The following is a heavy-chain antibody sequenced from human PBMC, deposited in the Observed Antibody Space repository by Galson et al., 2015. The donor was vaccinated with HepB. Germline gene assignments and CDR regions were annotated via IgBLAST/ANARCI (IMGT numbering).Heavy chain of an antibody. J-gene: IGHJ5*02. D-gene: IGHD2-15*01. CDR3: ARGVVAATPDWFDP. V-gene: IGHV1-8*01. CDR2: MNPNSGNT. CDR1: GYTFTSYD. Sequence: SVKVSCKASGYTFTSYDINWVRQATGQGLEWMGWMNPNSGNTGYAQKFQGRVTMTRNTSISTAYMELSSLRSEDTAVYYCARGVVAATPDWFDPWGQGTLVTVSS.